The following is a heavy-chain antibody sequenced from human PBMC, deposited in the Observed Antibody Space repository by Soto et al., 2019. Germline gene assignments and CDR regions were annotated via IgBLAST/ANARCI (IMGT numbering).Heavy chain of an antibody. CDR3: ARDQSTVTYYYYGMDV. V-gene: IGHV1-46*01. CDR1: GYSFTSYY. D-gene: IGHD4-4*01. Sequence: ASVKVSCKASGYSFTSYYRHWVRQAPGQGLEWMGIINPSGGSTSYAQKFQGRVTMTRDTSTSTVYMELSSLRSEDTAVYYCARDQSTVTYYYYGMDVWGQGTTVTVSS. J-gene: IGHJ6*02. CDR2: INPSGGST.